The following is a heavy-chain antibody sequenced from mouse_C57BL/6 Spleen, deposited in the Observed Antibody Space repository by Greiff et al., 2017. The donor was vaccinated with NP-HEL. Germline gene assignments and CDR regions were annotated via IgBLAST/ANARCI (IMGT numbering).Heavy chain of an antibody. D-gene: IGHD3-1*01. CDR3: ARHSPYAMDY. CDR2: IDPSDSET. J-gene: IGHJ4*01. Sequence: QVQLQQPGAELVRPGSSVKLSCKASGYTFTSYWMHWVKQRPIQGLEWIGNIDPSDSETHYNQKFKDKATLTVDKSSSTAYMQLSSLTSEDSAVYYCARHSPYAMDYWGQGTSVTVSS. V-gene: IGHV1-52*01. CDR1: GYTFTSYW.